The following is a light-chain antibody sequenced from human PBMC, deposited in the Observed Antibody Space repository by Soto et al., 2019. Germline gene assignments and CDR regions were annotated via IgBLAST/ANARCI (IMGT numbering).Light chain of an antibody. J-gene: IGKJ4*01. CDR3: QQYNNWPLT. CDR2: RAF. Sequence: PPSLSVTPGQTARTTCGGNNTGSCSVHWYQQKPGQAPRLLIYRAFTRATGIPARFSGSGFGTDFTLTISSLQSEDFAVYYCQQYNNWPLTFGGGTKVDIK. CDR1: NTGSCS. V-gene: IGKV3-15*01.